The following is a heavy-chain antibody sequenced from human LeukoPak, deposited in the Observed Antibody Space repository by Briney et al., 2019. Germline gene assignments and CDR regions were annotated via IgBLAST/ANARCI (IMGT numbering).Heavy chain of an antibody. Sequence: GSLRLSCAASGFTFSNYGMHWVRQAPGKGLEWVALIWYDGNNKYYVDSVKGRFTISRDNAKNSLCLQMNSLRAEDTAIYYCVRSGGYWGQGTLVTVSS. CDR2: IWYDGNNK. J-gene: IGHJ4*02. V-gene: IGHV3-33*01. D-gene: IGHD1-26*01. CDR3: VRSGGY. CDR1: GFTFSNYG.